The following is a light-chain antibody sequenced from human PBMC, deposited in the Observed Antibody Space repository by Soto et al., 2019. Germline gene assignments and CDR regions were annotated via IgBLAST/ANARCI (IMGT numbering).Light chain of an antibody. J-gene: IGLJ2*01. Sequence: QSALTQPRSVSGSPGQSVTISCTGTSSDVGGYNYVSWYQQHPGKAPKLMIYDVSKRPSGVPDRCSGSKSGNTASLTISGLQAEDEADYHCCSYAGSYTFAVFGGGTKLTVL. CDR3: CSYAGSYTFAV. CDR1: SSDVGGYNY. CDR2: DVS. V-gene: IGLV2-11*01.